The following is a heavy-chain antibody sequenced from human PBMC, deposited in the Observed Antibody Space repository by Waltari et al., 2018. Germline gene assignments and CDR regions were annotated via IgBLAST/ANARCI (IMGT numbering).Heavy chain of an antibody. CDR1: GYTFNTSA. Sequence: QVHLVPSGAEVKRPGASVKLSCRTSGYTFNTSALHWGRQAPGQGLEWMGWINPVSVAIRYSQSFQDRLTIAGDTSAATAYMELSSLRSEDTAIYYCARALYPAGSSSSYFYAMDVWGQGTTVTVS. V-gene: IGHV1-3*01. J-gene: IGHJ6*02. CDR2: INPVSVAI. CDR3: ARALYPAGSSSSYFYAMDV. D-gene: IGHD1-1*01.